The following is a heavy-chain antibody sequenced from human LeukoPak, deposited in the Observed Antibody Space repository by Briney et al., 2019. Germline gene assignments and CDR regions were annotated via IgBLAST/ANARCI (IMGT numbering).Heavy chain of an antibody. V-gene: IGHV1-8*01. J-gene: IGHJ6*03. CDR2: MNPNSGNT. D-gene: IGHD2-21*02. CDR1: GYTFTSYD. CDR3: ARGWVTTGYYYYYMDV. Sequence: ASVKVSCKASGYTFTSYDINWVRQATGQGLEWMGWMNPNSGNTGYAQKFQGRVTMTRNTSISTAYMELSSLRSEDTAVYYCARGWVTTGYYYYYMDVWGKGTTVTISS.